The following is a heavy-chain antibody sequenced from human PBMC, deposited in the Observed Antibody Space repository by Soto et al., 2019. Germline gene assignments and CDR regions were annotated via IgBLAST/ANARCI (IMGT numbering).Heavy chain of an antibody. D-gene: IGHD3-16*02. CDR2: IGRTNNT. CDR3: AKVDAYSYRTDH. J-gene: IGHJ4*02. V-gene: IGHV3-23*01. Sequence: GGSLRLSCAASGFTFSNSAMTWVRQALGRGPEWVSSIGRTNNTHYADSVKGRFAISRDNSQNTLYLQMNSLTAEDTAVYFCAKVDAYSYRTDHWGQGTLVTVSS. CDR1: GFTFSNSA.